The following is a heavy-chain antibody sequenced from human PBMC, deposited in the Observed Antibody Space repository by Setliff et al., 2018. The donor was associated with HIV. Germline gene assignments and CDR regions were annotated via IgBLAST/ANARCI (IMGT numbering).Heavy chain of an antibody. CDR1: GYSFTSYW. CDR3: ARHGSAVPGLDP. CDR2: IYPRDSDT. V-gene: IGHV5-51*01. J-gene: IGHJ5*02. D-gene: IGHD6-19*01. Sequence: RGESLKISCKGSGYSFTSYWIGWVRQMPGKGLEWMGMIYPRDSDTKYSPSFQGQVTMSVDKSVSTAYLQWSSLKASDTAVYFCARHGSAVPGLDPWGQGTLVTVSS.